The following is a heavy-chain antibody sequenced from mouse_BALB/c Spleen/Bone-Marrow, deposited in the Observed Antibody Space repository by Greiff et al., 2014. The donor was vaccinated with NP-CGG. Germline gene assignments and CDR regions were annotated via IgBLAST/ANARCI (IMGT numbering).Heavy chain of an antibody. J-gene: IGHJ2*01. D-gene: IGHD1-2*01. CDR2: ILPGTGST. CDR3: TRSLRRYFDY. CDR1: GYTFSHYW. Sequence: QVQLKQSGAELMKPGASVKISCKATGYTFSHYWIEWVKQRPGHGLEWIGEILPGTGSTKYNEKFKGKATITADTSSSTAYMQPSSLTSEDSAVYYCTRSLRRYFDYWGQGTTLTVSS. V-gene: IGHV1-9*01.